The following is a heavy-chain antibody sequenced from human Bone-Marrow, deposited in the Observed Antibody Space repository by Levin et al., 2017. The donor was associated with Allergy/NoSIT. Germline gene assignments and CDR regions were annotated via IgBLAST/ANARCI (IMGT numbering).Heavy chain of an antibody. CDR2: MHFGGST. J-gene: IGHJ4*02. CDR1: GGSISSSSYY. Sequence: SETLSLTCTVSGGSISSSSYYWGWIRQPPGKGLEWIASMHFGGSTYYNPSLKRRVTISVDTSKNQFSLRLSSLTAADTAVYYCARLRDGSGRYSDYWGQGTLVTVSS. CDR3: ARLRDGSGRYSDY. D-gene: IGHD3-10*01. V-gene: IGHV4-39*01.